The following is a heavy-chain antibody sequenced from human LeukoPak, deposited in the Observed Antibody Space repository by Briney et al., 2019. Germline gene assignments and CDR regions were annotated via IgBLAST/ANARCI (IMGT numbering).Heavy chain of an antibody. Sequence: GGSLRLSCVASGFTITNNWMYWVRQAPGRGLVWVLRIKNDESTAVYADSVKGRFTISRDNAKNSLYLQMNSLRVDDTAVYYCARDRGYSTFDYWGQGTLVTVSS. CDR3: ARDRGYSTFDY. D-gene: IGHD4-23*01. CDR2: IKNDESTA. J-gene: IGHJ4*02. V-gene: IGHV3-74*03. CDR1: GFTITNNW.